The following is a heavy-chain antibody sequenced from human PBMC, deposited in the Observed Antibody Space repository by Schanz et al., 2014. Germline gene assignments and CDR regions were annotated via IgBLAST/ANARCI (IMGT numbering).Heavy chain of an antibody. CDR2: ISGTTTYT. J-gene: IGHJ4*02. CDR1: GFSFSDYY. D-gene: IGHD3-9*01. V-gene: IGHV3-11*06. CDR3: ARDSRPNYDFLTAYYSIDY. Sequence: ADLVESGGGLIQRGESLRLSCSASGFSFSDYYMSWIRQAPGKGLEWVSYISGTTTYTNYADSVKGRFTISRDNAKNSLYLQMNSLRAEDTAVYYCARDSRPNYDFLTAYYSIDYWGQGTLVTVSS.